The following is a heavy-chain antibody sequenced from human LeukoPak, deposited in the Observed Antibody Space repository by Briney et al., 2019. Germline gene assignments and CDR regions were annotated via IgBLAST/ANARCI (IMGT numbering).Heavy chain of an antibody. J-gene: IGHJ4*02. CDR1: GGSISSSSYY. Sequence: SETLSLTCTVSGGSISSSSYYWGWIRQPPGKGLEWIGSIYYSGSTYYNPYLESRVTISVDTSKNQFSLKLSSVTAADTAVYYCASMSGGSIDYWGQGTLVTVSS. CDR3: ASMSGGSIDY. V-gene: IGHV4-39*07. D-gene: IGHD2-15*01. CDR2: IYYSGST.